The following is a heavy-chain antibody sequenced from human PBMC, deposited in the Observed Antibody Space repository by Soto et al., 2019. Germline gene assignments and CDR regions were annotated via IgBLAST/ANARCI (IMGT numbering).Heavy chain of an antibody. CDR1: GYTFTNYA. V-gene: IGHV1-69*13. D-gene: IGHD5-12*01. Sequence: SVKVSCKASGYTFTNYAISWVRQAPGQGLEWMGGIIPIFGTANYAQKFQGRVTITADESTSTAYMELSSLRSEDTAVYYCASARARDGYNKIFDYWGQGTLVTVSS. J-gene: IGHJ4*02. CDR3: ASARARDGYNKIFDY. CDR2: IIPIFGTA.